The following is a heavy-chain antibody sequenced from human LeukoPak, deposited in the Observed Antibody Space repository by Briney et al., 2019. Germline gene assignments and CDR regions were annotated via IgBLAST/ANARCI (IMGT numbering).Heavy chain of an antibody. D-gene: IGHD4-17*01. J-gene: IGHJ4*02. CDR1: GFTFSSYE. CDR2: ISSSGSTI. CDR3: AGHHYGAFSFDY. V-gene: IGHV3-48*03. Sequence: QPGGSLRLSCAASGFTFSSYEMNWVRQAPGKGLDGVSYISSSGSTIYYADSVKGRFTISRDNAKNSLYLQMNSLRAEDTAVYYCAGHHYGAFSFDYWGQGTLVTVSS.